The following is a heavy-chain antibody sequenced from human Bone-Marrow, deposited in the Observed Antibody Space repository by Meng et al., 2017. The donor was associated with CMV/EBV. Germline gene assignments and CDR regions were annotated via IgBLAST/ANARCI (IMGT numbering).Heavy chain of an antibody. CDR2: INHSGFT. J-gene: IGHJ4*02. V-gene: IGHV4-34*01. CDR3: ARFGRHYYDSSGFVFDY. Sequence: GSLRLSCGVYGGSFSGYYWSWIRQPPGKGLEWIGEINHSGFTNYNPSLKSRVTISADTSKNQFSLKLSSVTAADTAVYYCARFGRHYYDSSGFVFDYWGQGTLVTVSS. D-gene: IGHD3-22*01. CDR1: GGSFSGYY.